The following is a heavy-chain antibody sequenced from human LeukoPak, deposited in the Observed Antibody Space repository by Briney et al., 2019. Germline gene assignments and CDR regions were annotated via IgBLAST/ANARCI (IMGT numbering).Heavy chain of an antibody. CDR3: AKNGDYINWFDP. CDR1: GFTFSSYA. J-gene: IGHJ5*02. D-gene: IGHD4-17*01. V-gene: IGHV3-23*01. CDR2: ISGSDGST. Sequence: GGSLRLSCAASGFTFSSYAMSWVRQAPGKGLEWVSGISGSDGSTYYAGSVKGRFTISRENSKNTLYLQMNSLRAEDTAIYYCAKNGDYINWFDPWGQGTLVTVSS.